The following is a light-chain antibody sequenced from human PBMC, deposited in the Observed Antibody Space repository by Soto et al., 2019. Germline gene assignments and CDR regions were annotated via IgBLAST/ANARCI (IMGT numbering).Light chain of an antibody. V-gene: IGKV3-20*01. CDR1: QTVSSAN. CDR3: QQFAGSPAAFT. J-gene: IGKJ2*01. CDR2: GTS. Sequence: ESLLTQSPGTLSLSPGEGATLSCRASQTVSSANLAWYQQKPGQAPRLLIYGTSIRATGIPDRFSGTRSGTDFTLNIRRLEPEDVEVYYCQQFAGSPAAFTFGQGTKLEI.